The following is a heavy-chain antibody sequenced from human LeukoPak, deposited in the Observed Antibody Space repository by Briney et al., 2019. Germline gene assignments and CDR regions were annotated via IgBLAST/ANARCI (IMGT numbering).Heavy chain of an antibody. V-gene: IGHV3-23*01. CDR2: ISGSAGGGST. CDR3: AKDLRSSGGSGPFDY. D-gene: IGHD6-19*01. Sequence: WGSLRPSCAASGFTFSSYAMSWVRQAPGKGLEWVSVISGSAGGGSTYHADSGKGLFTISRNNSKNTLYLQMNSLRAEDTAVYYCAKDLRSSGGSGPFDYWGQGTLVTVSS. J-gene: IGHJ4*02. CDR1: GFTFSSYA.